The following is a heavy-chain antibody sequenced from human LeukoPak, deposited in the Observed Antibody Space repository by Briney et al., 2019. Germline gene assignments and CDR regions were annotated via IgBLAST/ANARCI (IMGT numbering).Heavy chain of an antibody. V-gene: IGHV3-30*18. D-gene: IGHD5-18*01. CDR2: ISYDGSNK. J-gene: IGHJ4*02. Sequence: GGSLRLSCAASGFTFSSYGMHWVRQAPGKGLEWVAVISYDGSNKYYADSVKGRFTISRDNSKNTLYLQMNSLRAEDTAVYYCAKDSGSPWIQLWLRSWSQGTPVTVSS. CDR1: GFTFSSYG. CDR3: AKDSGSPWIQLWLRS.